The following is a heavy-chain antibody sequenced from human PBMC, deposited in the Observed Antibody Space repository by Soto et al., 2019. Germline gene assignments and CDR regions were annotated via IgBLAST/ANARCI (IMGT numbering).Heavy chain of an antibody. CDR2: IKRKTVGGQT. Sequence: GGSLRLSCAASGFTFSNAWMSWVRQAPGKGLEWVGRIKRKTVGGQTDYAAPVKGRFTFSRDDSKKTLYLQMNSLKTEDTAVYYCTTDLPYYDFWSGLPSFDYWGQGTLVTVSS. CDR3: TTDLPYYDFWSGLPSFDY. J-gene: IGHJ4*02. CDR1: GFTFSNAW. V-gene: IGHV3-15*01. D-gene: IGHD3-3*01.